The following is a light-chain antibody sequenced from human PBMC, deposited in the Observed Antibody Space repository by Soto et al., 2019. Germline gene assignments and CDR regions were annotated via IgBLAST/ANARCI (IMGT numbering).Light chain of an antibody. CDR3: QQYGSSRWT. V-gene: IGKV3-20*01. J-gene: IGKJ1*01. CDR2: GAS. Sequence: EIVLPQSPGTLSLSPGERAPLSCRASQSVSSSYLAWYQQKPGQAPRLLIYGASSRATGIPDRFSGSGSGTDFTLTISRLEPEDFAVYYCQQYGSSRWTVGQGTKVEIK. CDR1: QSVSSSY.